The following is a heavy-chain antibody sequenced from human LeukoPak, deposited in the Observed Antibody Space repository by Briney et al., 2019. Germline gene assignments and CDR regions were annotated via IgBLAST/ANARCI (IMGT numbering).Heavy chain of an antibody. J-gene: IGHJ5*01. D-gene: IGHD6-19*01. CDR1: GFPFSTYW. CDR2: INSDGSTT. V-gene: IGHV3-74*01. Sequence: PGGSLRLSCAASGFPFSTYWMHWVRQAPGKGLVWVSRINSDGSTTSYADSVKGRFTISRDNAENTLFLQMNSLRAEDTAVYYCARGATYSSGWYGYWGQGTLVTVSS. CDR3: ARGATYSSGWYGY.